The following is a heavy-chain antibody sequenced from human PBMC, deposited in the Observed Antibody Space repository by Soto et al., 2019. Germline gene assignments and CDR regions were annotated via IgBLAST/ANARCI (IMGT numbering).Heavy chain of an antibody. Sequence: SETLSLTCTVSGGSISSYYWSWIRQPPGKGLEWIGYIYYSGSTNYNPSPKSRVTISVDTSKNQFSLKLSSVTAADTAVYYCARVGTGDYEVHFDYWGQGTLVTVSS. CDR3: ARVGTGDYEVHFDY. CDR1: GGSISSYY. D-gene: IGHD4-17*01. V-gene: IGHV4-59*08. J-gene: IGHJ4*02. CDR2: IYYSGST.